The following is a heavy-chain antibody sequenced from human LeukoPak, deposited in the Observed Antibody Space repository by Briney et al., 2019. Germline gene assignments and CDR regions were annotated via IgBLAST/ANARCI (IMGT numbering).Heavy chain of an antibody. CDR2: ILYDGSNK. J-gene: IGHJ4*02. D-gene: IGHD6-25*01. CDR1: GFTFSSYA. CDR3: AREQRGFFDF. V-gene: IGHV3-30-3*01. Sequence: PGGSLRLSCAASGFTFSSYAMHWVRQAPGKGLEWVAVILYDGSNKYYADSVKGRFTISRDNFKNTLYLQMNSLRAEDTAVYYCAREQRGFFDFWGQGTLVTVSS.